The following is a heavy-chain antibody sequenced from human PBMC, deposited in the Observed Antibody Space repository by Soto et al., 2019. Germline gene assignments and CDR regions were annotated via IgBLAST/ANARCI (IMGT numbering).Heavy chain of an antibody. CDR1: SGSIFSSNW. CDR2: TRNSGGV. CDR3: ASHLVMSGTRGFDN. J-gene: IGHJ4*02. Sequence: QVQLQESGPGLVKPSGTLSLTCAVSSGSIFSSNWWSWVRQPPGKGLEWIGATRNSGGVNYNPSLQSRVTITVDRSKNHFFLELRSGTAADTAVYYCASHLVMSGTRGFDNWGLGDLVTVSS. D-gene: IGHD6-13*01. V-gene: IGHV4-4*02.